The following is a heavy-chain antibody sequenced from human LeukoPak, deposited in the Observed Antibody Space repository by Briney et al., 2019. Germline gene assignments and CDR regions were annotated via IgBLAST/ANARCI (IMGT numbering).Heavy chain of an antibody. D-gene: IGHD2-15*01. Sequence: PSETLSLTCTVSGGSISSYYWSWIRQPPGKGLEWIGYIYYSGSTNYNPSLKSRVTISVDTSKNQFSLKLSSVTAADTAVYYCARGKGWVDYWGQGTLVTVSS. CDR2: IYYSGST. J-gene: IGHJ4*02. CDR3: ARGKGWVDY. V-gene: IGHV4-59*01. CDR1: GGSISSYY.